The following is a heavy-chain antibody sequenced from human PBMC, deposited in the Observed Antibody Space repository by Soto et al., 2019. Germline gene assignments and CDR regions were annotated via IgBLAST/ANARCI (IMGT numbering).Heavy chain of an antibody. Sequence: GGSLRLSCAASGFTFSSYAMHWVRQAPGKGLEWVAVISYDGSNKYYADSVKGRFTISRDNSKNTLYLQMNSLRAEDTAVYYCAIVTSLYSSSSGGNWGQGTLVTVS. J-gene: IGHJ4*02. CDR1: GFTFSSYA. V-gene: IGHV3-30-3*01. CDR3: AIVTSLYSSSSGGN. D-gene: IGHD6-6*01. CDR2: ISYDGSNK.